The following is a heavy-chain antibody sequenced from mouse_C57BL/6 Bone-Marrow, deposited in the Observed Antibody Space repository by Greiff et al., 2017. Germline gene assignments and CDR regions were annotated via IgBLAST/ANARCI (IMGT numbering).Heavy chain of an antibody. CDR3: ARRDSNYRDY. CDR1: GYNFTSYG. Sequence: QVQLQQSGAELARPGASVKLSCKASGYNFTSYGISWVKQRTGQGLEWIGEIYPRSGNTYYTEKFKGKATLTADKSSSTAYMELRSLTSEDSAVYFCARRDSNYRDYWGQGTTLTVSA. D-gene: IGHD2-5*01. J-gene: IGHJ2*01. V-gene: IGHV1-81*01. CDR2: IYPRSGNT.